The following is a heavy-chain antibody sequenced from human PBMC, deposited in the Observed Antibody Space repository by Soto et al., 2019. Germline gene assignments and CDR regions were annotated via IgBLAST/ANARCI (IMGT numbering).Heavy chain of an antibody. J-gene: IGHJ6*02. Sequence: QVQLVQSGAEVKKPGSSVKVSCKASGGTFSSYAISWVRQAPGQGLEWMGGIIPISGTANYAQKFQGRVTIHADKSTSTAYMEMSSLRSEDTTVYYCTRSQGSSTSLDIYYYYYYGMDVWGQGTTVTVSS. D-gene: IGHD2-2*01. CDR2: IIPISGTA. CDR1: GGTFSSYA. V-gene: IGHV1-69*06. CDR3: TRSQGSSTSLDIYYYYYYGMDV.